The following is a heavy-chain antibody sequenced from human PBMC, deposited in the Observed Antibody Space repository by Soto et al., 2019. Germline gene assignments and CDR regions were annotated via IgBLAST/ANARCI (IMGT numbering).Heavy chain of an antibody. D-gene: IGHD5-18*01. Sequence: GASLKISCKGSGYSFVSYWIAWVRQMPGKGLEWMGSIYPGDSDTTYSPSIQGQVTISADRSSTTVYLQWNTLKASDTAIYYCAKTDGYEVEYWGQGTKVTVSS. V-gene: IGHV5-51*01. CDR3: AKTDGYEVEY. CDR2: IYPGDSDT. J-gene: IGHJ4*02. CDR1: GYSFVSYW.